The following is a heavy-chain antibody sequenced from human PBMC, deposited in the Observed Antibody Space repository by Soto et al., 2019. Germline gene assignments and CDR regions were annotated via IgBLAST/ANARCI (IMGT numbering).Heavy chain of an antibody. CDR2: ISAYNGNT. CDR1: GYTFTSYG. D-gene: IGHD3-3*01. CDR3: ARDSHLEWLHDSDAFDI. J-gene: IGHJ3*02. Sequence: GASVKVSCKASGYTFTSYGISWVRQAPGQGLEWMGWISAYNGNTNYAQKLQGRVTTTTDTSTSTAYMELRSLRSDDTAVYYCARDSHLEWLHDSDAFDIWGQGTMVTVSS. V-gene: IGHV1-18*01.